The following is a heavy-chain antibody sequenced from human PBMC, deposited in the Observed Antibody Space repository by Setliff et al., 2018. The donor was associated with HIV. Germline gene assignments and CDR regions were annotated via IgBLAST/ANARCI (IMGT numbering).Heavy chain of an antibody. V-gene: IGHV3-7*01. CDR2: INQDGSEK. Sequence: SLRLSCAASGFTFNNYWMAWVRQAPGKGLEWVGNINQDGSEKNYVDSVKGRFTISRDNSKNTLYLQMNSLRAEDTAVYYCAKIQNPQGYYYDSSGYYPHPGSPDYWGQGTLVTVSS. CDR1: GFTFNNYW. D-gene: IGHD3-22*01. CDR3: AKIQNPQGYYYDSSGYYPHPGSPDY. J-gene: IGHJ4*02.